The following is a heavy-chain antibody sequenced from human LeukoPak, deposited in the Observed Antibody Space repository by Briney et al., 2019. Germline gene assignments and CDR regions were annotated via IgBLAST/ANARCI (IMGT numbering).Heavy chain of an antibody. D-gene: IGHD4/OR15-4a*01. CDR2: IYPGDSDT. Sequence: GESLKISCKGSGYNFASYWIGWVRQMPGKGLEWMGVIYPGDSDTRYSPSFQGQVTISGDKSISTAYLQWSSLKASDTAMYYCARHIGLTTRYFDYWGQGTLVTVSS. V-gene: IGHV5-51*01. J-gene: IGHJ4*02. CDR3: ARHIGLTTRYFDY. CDR1: GYNFASYW.